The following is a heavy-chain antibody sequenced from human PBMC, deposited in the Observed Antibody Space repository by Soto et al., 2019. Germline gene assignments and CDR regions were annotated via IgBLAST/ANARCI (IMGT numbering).Heavy chain of an antibody. CDR1: GFTFSSYG. J-gene: IGHJ4*02. Sequence: PGGSLRLSCAASGFTFSSYGMHWVRQAPGKGLEWVAVISYDGSNKYYADSVKGRFTISRDNSKNTLYLQMNSLRAEDTAVYYCAKLVHDYGGKWDTLVTPSDYWGQGTLVTVSS. D-gene: IGHD4-17*01. CDR2: ISYDGSNK. CDR3: AKLVHDYGGKWDTLVTPSDY. V-gene: IGHV3-30*18.